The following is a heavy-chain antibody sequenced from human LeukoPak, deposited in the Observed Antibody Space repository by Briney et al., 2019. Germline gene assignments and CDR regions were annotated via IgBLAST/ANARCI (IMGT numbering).Heavy chain of an antibody. V-gene: IGHV4-30-2*01. CDR3: ASASTTVGVVPAASYFDY. J-gene: IGHJ4*02. Sequence: SETLSLTCTVSGGSISSGGYYWSWIRQPPGKGLEWIGYIYHSGSTYYNPSLKSRVTISVDRSKNQFSLKLSSVTAADTAVYYCASASTTVGVVPAASYFDYWGQGTLVTVSS. CDR1: GGSISSGGYY. CDR2: IYHSGST. D-gene: IGHD2-2*01.